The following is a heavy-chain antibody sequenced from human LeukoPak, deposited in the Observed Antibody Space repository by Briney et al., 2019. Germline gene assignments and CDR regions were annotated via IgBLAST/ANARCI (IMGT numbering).Heavy chain of an antibody. V-gene: IGHV4-59*01. Sequence: SETLSLTCTVSGGSISSYYWSWIRPPPGKGLEWVGYIYYSGSTNYNPSLKSRVTISVDTSKNQFSLKLSSVTAADTAVYYCATAYGGKGELGYWGQGTLVTVSS. J-gene: IGHJ4*02. D-gene: IGHD4-23*01. CDR1: GGSISSYY. CDR3: ATAYGGKGELGY. CDR2: IYYSGST.